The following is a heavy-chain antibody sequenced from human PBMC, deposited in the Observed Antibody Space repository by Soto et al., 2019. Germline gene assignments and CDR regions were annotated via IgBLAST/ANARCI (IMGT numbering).Heavy chain of an antibody. CDR2: IIPIFGTA. CDR1: GCTFSSYA. V-gene: IGHV1-69*13. CDR3: ARDEYCSSTSCYRGGGWFDP. Sequence: SVKVSCKASGCTFSSYAISWVRQAPGQGLEWMGGIIPIFGTANYAQKFQGRVTITADESTSTAYMELSSLRSEDTAVYYCARDEYCSSTSCYRGGGWFDPWGQGTLVTVSS. D-gene: IGHD2-2*01. J-gene: IGHJ5*02.